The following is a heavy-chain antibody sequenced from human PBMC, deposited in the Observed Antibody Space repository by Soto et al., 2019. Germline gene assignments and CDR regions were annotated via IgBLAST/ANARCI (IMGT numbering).Heavy chain of an antibody. CDR1: GVYFSCYY. CDR2: INHSGST. J-gene: IGHJ6*02. D-gene: IGHD3-3*01. CDR3: AIIRFLEWLSIPYYYSVMEF. Sequence: SETLSLTYAFYGVYFSCYYVILLRQTPGKGLEWIGEINHSGSTNYNPSLKSRVTISVDTSKNQFSLKLSSVTAADTAVYYCAIIRFLEWLSIPYYYSVMEFWGQGTTVTVSS. V-gene: IGHV4-34*01.